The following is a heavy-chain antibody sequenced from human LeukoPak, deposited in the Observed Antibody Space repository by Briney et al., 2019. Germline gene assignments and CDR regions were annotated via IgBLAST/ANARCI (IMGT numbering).Heavy chain of an antibody. CDR3: AKGWRNNCSGGSCYANYFDY. J-gene: IGHJ4*02. Sequence: PGGSLRLSCAASGSTFSSYGMHWVRQAPGKGLEWVAVISYDGSNKYYADSVKGRFTISRDNSKNTLYLQMNSLRAEDTAVYYCAKGWRNNCSGGSCYANYFDYWGQGTLVTVSS. CDR1: GSTFSSYG. V-gene: IGHV3-30*18. D-gene: IGHD2-15*01. CDR2: ISYDGSNK.